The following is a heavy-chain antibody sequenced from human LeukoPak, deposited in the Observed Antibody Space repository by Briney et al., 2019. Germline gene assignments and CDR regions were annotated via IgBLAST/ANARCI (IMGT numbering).Heavy chain of an antibody. D-gene: IGHD3-22*01. Sequence: SETLSLTCTVSGGSINSYWSWIRQPAGKGLEWIGRISGSGTITYNPALQSRLSISIDTSKNQFSLKLSSVTAADTAVYYCARDYYYDSSAMGYYFDYWGQGTLVTVSS. CDR3: ARDYYYDSSAMGYYFDY. CDR2: ISGSGTI. V-gene: IGHV4-4*07. J-gene: IGHJ4*02. CDR1: GGSINSY.